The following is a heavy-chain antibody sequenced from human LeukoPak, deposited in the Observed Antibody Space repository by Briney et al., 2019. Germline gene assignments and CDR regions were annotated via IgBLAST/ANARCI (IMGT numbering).Heavy chain of an antibody. CDR1: GFTFRSYD. Sequence: PGGSLRLSCAASGFTFRSYDMHWVRQATGKGLEWVSGIGTAGEIYYPGSVKGRFTISRENAKNSLYLQMNSLRAEDTAVYYCARNGDHHYYYYYMDVWGKGTTVTISS. CDR2: IGTAGEI. V-gene: IGHV3-13*01. D-gene: IGHD4-17*01. J-gene: IGHJ6*03. CDR3: ARNGDHHYYYYYMDV.